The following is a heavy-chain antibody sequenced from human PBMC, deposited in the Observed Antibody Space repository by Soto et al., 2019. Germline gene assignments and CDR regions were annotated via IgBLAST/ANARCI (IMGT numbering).Heavy chain of an antibody. CDR2: IYYSGST. CDR3: ARVGGSYLSVADY. J-gene: IGHJ4*02. Sequence: PSETLSLTCTVSGCSISSGGYYWSWIRQHPGKGLEWIGYIYYSGSTYYNPSLKSRVTISVDTSKNQFSLKLSSVTAADTAVYYCARVGGSYLSVADYWGQGTLVTVSS. CDR1: GCSISSGGYY. D-gene: IGHD1-26*01. V-gene: IGHV4-31*03.